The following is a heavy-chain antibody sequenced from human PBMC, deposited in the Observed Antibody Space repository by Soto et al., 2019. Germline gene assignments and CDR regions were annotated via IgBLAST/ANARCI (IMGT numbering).Heavy chain of an antibody. CDR2: ISSSSSYI. D-gene: IGHD3-22*01. CDR3: ARDSRITMIVVVPDAFDI. V-gene: IGHV3-21*01. Sequence: PGVSLRLSCAASGFTFSSYSMNWVRQAPGKGLEWVSSISSSSSYIYYADSVKGRFTISRDNAKNSLYLQMNSLRAEDTAVYYCARDSRITMIVVVPDAFDIWGQGTMVTVS. J-gene: IGHJ3*02. CDR1: GFTFSSYS.